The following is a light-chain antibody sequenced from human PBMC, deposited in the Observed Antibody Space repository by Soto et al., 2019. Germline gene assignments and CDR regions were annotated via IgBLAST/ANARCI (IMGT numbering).Light chain of an antibody. CDR3: QQYGSSSTWA. CDR1: QSVSSAY. J-gene: IGKJ1*01. V-gene: IGKV3-20*01. CDR2: AAS. Sequence: EIVLTQSPGTLSLSPGERATLSCRASQSVSSAYLAWYQHKPGQPPTLLIYAASSRVTGIPDRFSGSVSGTDFTLSISSMEPEDSAGYYCQQYGSSSTWAFGHGTKVELK.